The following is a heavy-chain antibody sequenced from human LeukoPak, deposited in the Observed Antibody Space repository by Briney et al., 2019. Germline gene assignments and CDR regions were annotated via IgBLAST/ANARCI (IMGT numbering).Heavy chain of an antibody. V-gene: IGHV3-33*01. J-gene: IGHJ4*02. D-gene: IGHD2-15*01. CDR2: IWYDGSNK. CDR3: AISEWRRAAFDY. Sequence: GGSLRLSCAASGFTFSSYGMHWVRQAPGKGLEWVAVIWYDGSNKYYADSVKGRFTISRDNSKNTLYLQMNSLRAEDTAVYYCAISEWRRAAFDYWGRGTLVTVSS. CDR1: GFTFSSYG.